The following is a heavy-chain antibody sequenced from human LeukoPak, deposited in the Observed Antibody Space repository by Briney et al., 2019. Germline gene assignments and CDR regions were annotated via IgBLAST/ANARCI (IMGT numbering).Heavy chain of an antibody. Sequence: ASVKVSCKASGYTFTSNYIHWVRQAPGQGLEWMGMIYPRDGSTSYAQKFQGRVTVTRDTSTSTVHMELSGLRSEGTAVYYCARDQEGFDYWGQGTLVTVSS. CDR1: GYTFTSNY. V-gene: IGHV1-46*01. CDR3: ARDQEGFDY. CDR2: IYPRDGST. J-gene: IGHJ4*02.